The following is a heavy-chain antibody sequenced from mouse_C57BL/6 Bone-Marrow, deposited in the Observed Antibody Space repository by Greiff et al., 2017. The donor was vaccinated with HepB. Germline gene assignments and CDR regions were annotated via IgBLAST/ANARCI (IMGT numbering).Heavy chain of an antibody. Sequence: EVQLVESGGGLVKPGGSLKLSCAASGFTFSDYGMHWVRQAPEKGLEWVAYISSGSSTIYYADTVKGRFTISRDNAKNTLFLQMTSLRSEDTAMYYCARGYGDYGSSYWYFDVWGTGTTVTVSS. J-gene: IGHJ1*03. CDR3: ARGYGDYGSSYWYFDV. CDR2: ISSGSSTI. D-gene: IGHD1-1*01. V-gene: IGHV5-17*01. CDR1: GFTFSDYG.